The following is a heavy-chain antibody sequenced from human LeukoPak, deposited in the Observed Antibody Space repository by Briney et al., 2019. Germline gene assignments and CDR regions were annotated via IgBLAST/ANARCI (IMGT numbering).Heavy chain of an antibody. CDR3: ARASSKQLAGYLPDGFDI. J-gene: IGHJ3*02. D-gene: IGHD3-9*01. CDR1: GFTFSIYD. V-gene: IGHV3-21*06. CDR2: MTTDGSYT. Sequence: GGSLRLSCAASGFTFSIYDMNWVRQAPGRGLEWVSSMTTDGSYTYYADSVRGRFTISRDNAKSSLFLQMNSLRAEDTAVYYCARASSKQLAGYLPDGFDIWGQGTMVTVSS.